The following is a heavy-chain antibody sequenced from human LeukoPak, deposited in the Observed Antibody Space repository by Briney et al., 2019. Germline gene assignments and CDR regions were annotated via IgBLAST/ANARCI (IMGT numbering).Heavy chain of an antibody. CDR2: ISFDGSNK. CDR3: ARDGSYRAMDV. J-gene: IGHJ6*02. D-gene: IGHD3-10*01. V-gene: IGHV3-30*03. CDR1: GFTFSSYG. Sequence: GRSLRLSCAASGFTFSSYGMHWVRQAPGKGLEWVAVISFDGSNKYYADSVKGRFTTARDNSKNTLYLQMNSLRTEDTALYYCARDGSYRAMDVWGQGATVTVSS.